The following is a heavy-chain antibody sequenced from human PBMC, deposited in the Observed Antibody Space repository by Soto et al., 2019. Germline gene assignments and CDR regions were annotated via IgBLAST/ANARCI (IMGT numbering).Heavy chain of an antibody. Sequence: PGGSLRLSCAASGFTFSSYAMSWVRQAPGKGLEWVSAISGSGGSTYYADSVKGRFTISRDNSKNTLYLQMNSLRAEDTAVYYCAKDLGYCSRTSCYSYWGQGTLVTVSS. J-gene: IGHJ4*02. V-gene: IGHV3-23*01. CDR2: ISGSGGST. CDR3: AKDLGYCSRTSCYSY. CDR1: GFTFSSYA. D-gene: IGHD2-2*03.